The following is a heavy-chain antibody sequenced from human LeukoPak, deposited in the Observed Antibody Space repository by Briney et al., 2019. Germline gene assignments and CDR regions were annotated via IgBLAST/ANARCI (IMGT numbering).Heavy chain of an antibody. CDR2: ISHSGNT. CDR3: ARGTGGSYFDY. V-gene: IGHV4-59*12. CDR1: GGSISSYD. D-gene: IGHD1-26*01. Sequence: SETLSLTCTVSGGSISSYDWSWIRQPPGRGLEWIAYISHSGNTNYNPSLKSRVTISADTSKNQFSLKLSSVTAADTAVYYCARGTGGSYFDYWGQGTLVTVSS. J-gene: IGHJ4*02.